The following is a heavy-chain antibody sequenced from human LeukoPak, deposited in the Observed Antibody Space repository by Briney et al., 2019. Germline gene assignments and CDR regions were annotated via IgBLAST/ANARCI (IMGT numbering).Heavy chain of an antibody. CDR1: GYTFTSYG. D-gene: IGHD3-22*01. Sequence: ASVKVSFKASGYTFTSYGISWVRQAPGQGLEWMGWISAYNGNTNYAQKLQGRVTMTTDTFTSTAYMELRSLRSDDTAVYYCARDHRYYDSSGYYYKSHYYYYYMDVWGKGTTVTVSS. V-gene: IGHV1-18*01. J-gene: IGHJ6*03. CDR2: ISAYNGNT. CDR3: ARDHRYYDSSGYYYKSHYYYYYMDV.